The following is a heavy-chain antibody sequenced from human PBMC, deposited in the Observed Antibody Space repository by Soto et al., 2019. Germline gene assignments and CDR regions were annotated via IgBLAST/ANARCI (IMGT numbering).Heavy chain of an antibody. CDR2: IGGTDGDSDGVP. J-gene: IGHJ3*01. D-gene: IGHD7-27*01. Sequence: VQLLESGGDLVQPGGSLRLSCVASGFILNNYAMSWVRQAPGKGLESVSTIGGTDGDSDGVPWYEDSVKGRCTISRDSSANTLFLHMDKLRADDSALYYCVKRGRNWGAFDFWGKWTTVVVSS. CDR1: GFILNNYA. V-gene: IGHV3-23*01. CDR3: VKRGRNWGAFDF.